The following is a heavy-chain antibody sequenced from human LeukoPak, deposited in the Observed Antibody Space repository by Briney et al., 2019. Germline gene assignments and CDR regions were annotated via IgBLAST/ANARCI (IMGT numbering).Heavy chain of an antibody. CDR1: GFTFSSYA. V-gene: IGHV3-23*01. CDR2: ISGSGSIT. Sequence: GGSLRLSCAASGFTFSSYAVSWVRQAPGKGLEWVSLISGSGSITYYADSVKGRFTISRDKSKNTVYLQLNSLRAEDTAVYYCAKDLGGYYFDYWGQGTLVTVSS. J-gene: IGHJ4*02. D-gene: IGHD3-16*01. CDR3: AKDLGGYYFDY.